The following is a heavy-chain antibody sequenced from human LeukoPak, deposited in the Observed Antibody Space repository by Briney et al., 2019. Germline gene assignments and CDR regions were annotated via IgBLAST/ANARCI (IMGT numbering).Heavy chain of an antibody. Sequence: GGSLRLSCAASGFTFSSYGMHWVRQAPGKGLEWVAFIRYDGSNKYYADSVKGRFTISRDNSKNTLYLQVNSLRAEDTAVYYCAKDLGVVNPFDYWGQGTLVTVSS. CDR3: AKDLGVVNPFDY. D-gene: IGHD3-22*01. CDR2: IRYDGSNK. V-gene: IGHV3-30*02. CDR1: GFTFSSYG. J-gene: IGHJ4*02.